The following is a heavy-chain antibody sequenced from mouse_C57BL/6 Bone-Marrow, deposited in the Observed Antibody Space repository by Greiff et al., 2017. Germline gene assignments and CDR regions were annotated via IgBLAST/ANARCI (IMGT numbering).Heavy chain of an antibody. J-gene: IGHJ2*01. V-gene: IGHV1-55*01. D-gene: IGHD4-1*01. CDR3: SSPPGNYFDY. Sequence: VQLQQSGAELVKPGASVKMSCKASGYTFTSYCITWVKQRPGQGLEWIGDIYPGSGSTNYNEKFKSKATLTIDTSSSTAYMQLSSLTSEDSAVYYCSSPPGNYFDYWGQGTTLTVSS. CDR2: IYPGSGST. CDR1: GYTFTSYC.